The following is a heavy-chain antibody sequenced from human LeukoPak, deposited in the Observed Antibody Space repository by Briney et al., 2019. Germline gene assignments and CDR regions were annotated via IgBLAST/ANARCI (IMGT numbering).Heavy chain of an antibody. D-gene: IGHD1-7*01. CDR2: ISSSGSYI. Sequence: GGSLRLSCAASGFTLNSYSMNWVRQAPGKGLEWVSYISSSGSYIYYAESVKGRFTLSRDNAENSMNLQMNRLRAEDTAVYYCARGDNLNSYYYYYMDVWGKGTTVTVFS. V-gene: IGHV3-21*05. CDR1: GFTLNSYS. CDR3: ARGDNLNSYYYYYMDV. J-gene: IGHJ6*03.